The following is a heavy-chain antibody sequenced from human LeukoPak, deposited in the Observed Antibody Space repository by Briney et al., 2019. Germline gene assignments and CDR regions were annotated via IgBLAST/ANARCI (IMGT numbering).Heavy chain of an antibody. D-gene: IGHD2-8*01. V-gene: IGHV1-2*06. Sequence: ASVKVSCKTSGYTFTDSYIHWVRQAPGQGLEWMGRINPNSGDPNYPQKFQGRVTMTRDTAISTAYMEMSSLTSDDTAVYYCARSARHCNNGVCFTDYYIDLWGKGTTVIVSS. CDR3: ARSARHCNNGVCFTDYYIDL. J-gene: IGHJ6*03. CDR2: INPNSGDP. CDR1: GYTFTDSY.